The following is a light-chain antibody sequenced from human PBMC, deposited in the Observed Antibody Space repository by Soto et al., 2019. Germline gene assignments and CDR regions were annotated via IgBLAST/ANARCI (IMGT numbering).Light chain of an antibody. Sequence: QSVLTQPRSVSGSPGQSVTISCTGTSSDVGGYNFVSWYQQHPGKAPKLMIYDVTKRPSGVPDRFSASKSGNTASLTISGLRAEDEAEYYCCSYAGSFTFLFGGGTKLTVL. CDR3: CSYAGSFTFL. V-gene: IGLV2-11*01. CDR2: DVT. CDR1: SSDVGGYNF. J-gene: IGLJ2*01.